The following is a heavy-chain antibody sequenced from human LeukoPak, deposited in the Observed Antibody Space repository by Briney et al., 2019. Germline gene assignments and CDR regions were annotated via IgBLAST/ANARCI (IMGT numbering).Heavy chain of an antibody. Sequence: GGSLRLSCAASGFTFSTYWMHWVRQAPGKGLVWVSRINSDGSTTTYADSVKGRFTISRDNAKNTLYLQMNSLRAEDTAVYYCARGSIHYDSSGHDYWGQGTLVTVSS. CDR3: ARGSIHYDSSGHDY. CDR1: GFTFSTYW. CDR2: INSDGSTT. J-gene: IGHJ4*02. D-gene: IGHD3-22*01. V-gene: IGHV3-74*01.